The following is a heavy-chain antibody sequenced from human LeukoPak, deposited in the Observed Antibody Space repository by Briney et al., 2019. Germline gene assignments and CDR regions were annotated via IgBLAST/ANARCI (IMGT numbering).Heavy chain of an antibody. V-gene: IGHV4-4*07. CDR2: TYTTGSA. Sequence: SDTLSLTXTVSGGSISSYYWSWIGQPAGKGLEYIGRTYTTGSANYNPSLKSRVSLSLDTSKNQFSLKLNSVTAADTAVYYCARGRDYGDPIDYWGQGTLVTVSS. J-gene: IGHJ4*02. D-gene: IGHD4-17*01. CDR3: ARGRDYGDPIDY. CDR1: GGSISSYY.